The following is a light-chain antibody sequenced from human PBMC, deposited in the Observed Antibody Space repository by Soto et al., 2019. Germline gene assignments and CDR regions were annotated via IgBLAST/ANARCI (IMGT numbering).Light chain of an antibody. CDR2: DVS. Sequence: QAASVSGSPGQSITISCTGTSSDVGGYNYVSWYQQHPGKAPKFMIYDVSNRPSGVSNRFSGSKSGNTASLTISGLQAEDEADYYCSSYTSSSTLVFGTGTKLTVL. CDR3: SSYTSSSTLV. J-gene: IGLJ1*01. V-gene: IGLV2-14*01. CDR1: SSDVGGYNY.